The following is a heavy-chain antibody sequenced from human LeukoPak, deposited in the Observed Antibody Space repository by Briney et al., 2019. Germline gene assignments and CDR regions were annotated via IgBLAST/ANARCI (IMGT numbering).Heavy chain of an antibody. V-gene: IGHV3-48*03. J-gene: IGHJ4*02. D-gene: IGHD1-26*01. CDR1: GFTFSSYE. Sequence: GGSLRLSCAASGFTFSSYEMNWVRQAPGKVLEWVSYISSSGSTIYYADSVKGRFTISRDNAKNSLYLQMNSLRAEDTAVYYCAGGLVGAGYYFDYWGQGTLVTVSS. CDR2: ISSSGSTI. CDR3: AGGLVGAGYYFDY.